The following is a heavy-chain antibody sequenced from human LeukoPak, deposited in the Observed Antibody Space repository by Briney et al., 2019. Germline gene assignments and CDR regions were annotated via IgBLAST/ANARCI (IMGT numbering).Heavy chain of an antibody. CDR1: GFTFSTYA. D-gene: IGHD3-22*01. Sequence: PGGSLRLSCATSGFTFSTYAMSWVRQAPGKWLEWVSAISGSGANTYYANSVRGRFTLSKDQSKNTLYLQMNNLLAEDTAVYFCAKDLQSGYDYPSPEEYRGQGTLVTVSS. CDR2: ISGSGANT. J-gene: IGHJ4*02. CDR3: AKDLQSGYDYPSPEEY. V-gene: IGHV3-23*01.